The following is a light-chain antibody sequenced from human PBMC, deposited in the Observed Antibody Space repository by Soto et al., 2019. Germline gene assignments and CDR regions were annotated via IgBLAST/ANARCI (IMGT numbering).Light chain of an antibody. CDR3: SSYTSSSPWV. V-gene: IGLV2-14*01. Sequence: QSVLTQPASVSGSTGQSITISCTGTSSDVGGYNYVSWYQQQPGKAPKLMIYEVSNRPSGVSNRFSGSKSGNTASLTISGLQAEDEPDYYCSSYTSSSPWVFGGGTKLTVL. J-gene: IGLJ3*02. CDR2: EVS. CDR1: SSDVGGYNY.